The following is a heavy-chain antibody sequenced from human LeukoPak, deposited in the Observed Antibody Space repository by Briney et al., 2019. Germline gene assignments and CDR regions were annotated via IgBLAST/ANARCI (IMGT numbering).Heavy chain of an antibody. CDR3: ASTYYYDSSGYYPPEDY. Sequence: PGRSLRLSCAASGFTFSSYSMNWVRQAPGKGLEWVSSISSSSSYIYYADSVKGRFTISRDNAKNSLYLQMNSLRAEDTAVYYCASTYYYDSSGYYPPEDYWGQGTLVTVSS. J-gene: IGHJ4*02. V-gene: IGHV3-21*01. CDR1: GFTFSSYS. CDR2: ISSSSSYI. D-gene: IGHD3-22*01.